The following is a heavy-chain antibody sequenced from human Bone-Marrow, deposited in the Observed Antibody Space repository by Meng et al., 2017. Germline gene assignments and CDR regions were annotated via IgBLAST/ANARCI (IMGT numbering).Heavy chain of an antibody. CDR3: ARETYYYDSSGRGYFQH. V-gene: IGHV3-30*07. Sequence: GESLKISCAASGFTFSSYAMHWVRQAPGKGLEWVAVISYDGSNKYYADSVKGRFTISRDNSKNTLYLQMNSLRAEDTAVYYCARETYYYDSSGRGYFQHWGQGTLVIVSS. J-gene: IGHJ1*01. CDR2: ISYDGSNK. CDR1: GFTFSSYA. D-gene: IGHD3-22*01.